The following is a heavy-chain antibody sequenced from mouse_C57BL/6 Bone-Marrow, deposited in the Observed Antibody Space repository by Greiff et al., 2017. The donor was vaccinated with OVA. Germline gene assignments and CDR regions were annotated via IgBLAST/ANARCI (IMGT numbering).Heavy chain of an antibody. CDR1: GFTFSSYG. J-gene: IGHJ2*01. Sequence: EVQLVESGGDLVKPGGSLKLSCAASGFTFSSYGMSWVRQTPDKRLEWVGTISSGGSYTYYPDSVKGRFTISIDTAKNTLYLQMSSLKSEDTAMYYCARHGDYGSFFDYWGQGTTLTVSS. D-gene: IGHD1-1*01. V-gene: IGHV5-6*01. CDR3: ARHGDYGSFFDY. CDR2: ISSGGSYT.